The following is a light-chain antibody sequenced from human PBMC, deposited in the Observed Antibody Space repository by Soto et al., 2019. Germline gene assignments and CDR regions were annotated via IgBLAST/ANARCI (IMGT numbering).Light chain of an antibody. J-gene: IGKJ1*01. CDR3: QQYYGTPVT. Sequence: DIVMTQSPDSLAVSLGERATTNCKSSQTVFYSSNNKNYLAWYQQKPGQPPKLLIYWASARDSGVPDRFSGSGSGTDFTLTISRLQAEDVAIYYCQQYYGTPVTFGQGTKVEIK. CDR2: WAS. CDR1: QTVFYSSNNKNY. V-gene: IGKV4-1*01.